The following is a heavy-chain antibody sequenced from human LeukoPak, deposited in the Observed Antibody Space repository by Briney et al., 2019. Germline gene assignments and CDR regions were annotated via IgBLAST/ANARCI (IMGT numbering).Heavy chain of an antibody. J-gene: IGHJ4*02. V-gene: IGHV3-21*01. CDR3: ARDLAAMGGFCIDY. CDR1: GFTFSSYS. D-gene: IGHD5-18*01. CDR2: ISSSSSYI. Sequence: KSGGSLRLSCAASGFTFSSYSMNWVRQAPGKGLEWVSSISSSSSYIYYADSVKGRFTISKDNAKNSLYLQMNSLRAEDTAVYYCARDLAAMGGFCIDYWGQGTLVTVSS.